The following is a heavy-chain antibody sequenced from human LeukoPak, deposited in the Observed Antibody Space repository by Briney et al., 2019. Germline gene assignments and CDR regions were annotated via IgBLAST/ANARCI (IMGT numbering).Heavy chain of an antibody. CDR2: ISSSSSYI. CDR1: GFTLSSYT. Sequence: PGGSLRLSCAASGFTLSSYTMNWVRQAPGKGLEWVSSISSSSSYIYYADSVKGRFTISRDNAKNSLYLQMNSLRAEDTAVYYCASIMRDYYDSSGTLFDYWGQGTLVTVSS. V-gene: IGHV3-21*01. CDR3: ASIMRDYYDSSGTLFDY. J-gene: IGHJ4*02. D-gene: IGHD3-22*01.